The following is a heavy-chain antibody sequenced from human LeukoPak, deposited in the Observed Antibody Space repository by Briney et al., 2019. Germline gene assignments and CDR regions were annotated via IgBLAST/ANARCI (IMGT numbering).Heavy chain of an antibody. J-gene: IGHJ4*02. Sequence: SDPLSLTCTLSGYSMNSCYYWSWIRQPPGKRLEWIGRIYYSGSTYSNPTLKSRLTISVDTSKNQISLNLTSVTAADTAVYYCARDFMITFRGVLPCYFDYWGQGTLVTVSS. CDR2: IYYSGST. V-gene: IGHV4-38-2*02. CDR1: GYSMNSCYY. CDR3: ARDFMITFRGVLPCYFDY. D-gene: IGHD3-16*01.